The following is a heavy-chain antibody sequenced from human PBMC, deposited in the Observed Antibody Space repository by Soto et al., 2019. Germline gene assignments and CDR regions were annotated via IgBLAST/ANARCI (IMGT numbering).Heavy chain of an antibody. Sequence: QSGGSLRLSCAASGFTFDTYNMNWVRQAPGKGLEWVSYISSSSSHIYYADSVRGRFTISRDNAKSSLDLQMNSLRAEDTAIYYCARGRPVDHWGQGTLVTVSS. V-gene: IGHV3-48*01. CDR3: ARGRPVDH. J-gene: IGHJ4*02. CDR2: ISSSSSHI. CDR1: GFTFDTYN.